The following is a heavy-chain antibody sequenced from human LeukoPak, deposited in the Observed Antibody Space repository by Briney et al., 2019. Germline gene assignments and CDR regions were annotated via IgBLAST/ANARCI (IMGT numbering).Heavy chain of an antibody. CDR2: INVDGSSR. CDR1: GFTFSSSW. J-gene: IGHJ5*02. Sequence: GGSLRLSCAASGFTFSSSWMHWVRQAPGKGLVWVSRINVDGSSRSYADSVKGRFTISRDNTKNTLHLQMNSLGVEDTAVYYCARNTEFRFDPWGQGTLVTASS. V-gene: IGHV3-74*01. CDR3: ARNTEFRFDP. D-gene: IGHD2/OR15-2a*01.